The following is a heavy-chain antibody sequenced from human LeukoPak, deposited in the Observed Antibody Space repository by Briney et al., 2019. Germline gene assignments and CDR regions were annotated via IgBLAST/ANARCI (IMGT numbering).Heavy chain of an antibody. CDR3: ARDPAPSGWYDY. Sequence: GGSLRLSCAASGFTLSSYWMHWVRQTPGKGLVWVSRINSDGNSRTYADSVKGRFTISRDNAKNTLYLQMDSLRAGDTAVYYCARDPAPSGWYDYWGRGTLVTVSS. V-gene: IGHV3-74*01. CDR1: GFTLSSYW. J-gene: IGHJ4*02. D-gene: IGHD6-19*01. CDR2: INSDGNSR.